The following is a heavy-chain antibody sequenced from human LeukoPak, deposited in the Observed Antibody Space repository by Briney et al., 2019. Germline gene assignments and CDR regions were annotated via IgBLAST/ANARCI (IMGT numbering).Heavy chain of an antibody. Sequence: GASVKVSCKASGYTFTSYAMSWVRQAPGQGLEWMGWINTNTGNPTYAQGFTGRFVFSLDTSVSTAYLQISSLKAEDTAVYYCACLPPYWGGDCSGSWGQGTLVTVSS. D-gene: IGHD2-21*02. J-gene: IGHJ5*02. CDR3: ACLPPYWGGDCSGS. CDR2: INTNTGNP. V-gene: IGHV7-4-1*02. CDR1: GYTFTSYA.